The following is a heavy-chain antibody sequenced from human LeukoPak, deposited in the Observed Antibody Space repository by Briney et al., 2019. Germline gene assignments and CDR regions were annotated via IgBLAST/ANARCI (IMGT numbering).Heavy chain of an antibody. J-gene: IGHJ4*02. CDR2: IRYDGSDK. V-gene: IGHV3-30*02. CDR3: ARPSTGYSYAYNY. CDR1: GFTFSSYG. D-gene: IGHD5-18*01. Sequence: GGSLRLPCAASGFTFSSYGMHWVRQAPGKGLEWVAFIRYDGSDKYYADSVKGRFTIARDNSKNTVYLQMDSLRAEETAFYYCARPSTGYSYAYNYWGQGTLVTVSS.